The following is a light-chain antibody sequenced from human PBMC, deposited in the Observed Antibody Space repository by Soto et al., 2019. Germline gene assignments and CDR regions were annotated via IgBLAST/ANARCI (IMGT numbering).Light chain of an antibody. Sequence: QSALTQPASVSGSPGQSITLSCTGTSSDVGGHDSVSWYQQHPGRAPKLMIYGVSNRPSGVYNRFSGSKSGNTASLTVSGLQAEDEADYYCSSYTSSSTFVFGTGTKLTVL. J-gene: IGLJ1*01. CDR3: SSYTSSSTFV. CDR2: GVS. V-gene: IGLV2-14*01. CDR1: SSDVGGHDS.